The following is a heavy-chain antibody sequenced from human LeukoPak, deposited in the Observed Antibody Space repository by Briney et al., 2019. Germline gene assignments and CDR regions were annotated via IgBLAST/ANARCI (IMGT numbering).Heavy chain of an antibody. J-gene: IGHJ5*02. CDR3: ASQGRLLEWLPLGT. D-gene: IGHD3-3*01. CDR2: INPKNSGT. Sequence: ASVKVSCKASGNTFSDFYIHWLRQAPGGGPQWIAWINPKNSGTKYEQNFQGRVTLTWDTSIRTAYMELTNLRSDDTAVYYCASQGRLLEWLPLGTWGQGTLVTVSS. CDR1: GNTFSDFY. V-gene: IGHV1-2*02.